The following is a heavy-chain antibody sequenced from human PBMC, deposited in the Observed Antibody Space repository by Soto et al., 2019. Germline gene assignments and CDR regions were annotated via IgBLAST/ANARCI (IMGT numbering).Heavy chain of an antibody. J-gene: IGHJ3*02. D-gene: IGHD1-1*01. Sequence: QVQLQESGPGLVKPSQTLSLTCTVSGVSISSGGYYWSWIRQHPGKGLEWIGYIYYTGSTYYNPSLKSRVTMSLDTSKNQFSLKLSSVTVADTAVCYCARGSQLERDAFDIWGQGTMVTVSS. CDR3: ARGSQLERDAFDI. CDR2: IYYTGST. V-gene: IGHV4-31*03. CDR1: GVSISSGGYY.